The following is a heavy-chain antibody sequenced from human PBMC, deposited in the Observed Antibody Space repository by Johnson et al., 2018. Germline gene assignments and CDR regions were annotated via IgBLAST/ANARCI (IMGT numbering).Heavy chain of an antibody. J-gene: IGHJ5*02. D-gene: IGHD3-10*01. Sequence: QVQLQESGPGLVKPSETLSLTCPVSGGSISSYYWSWIRQPPGKGLEWIGYIYYSGSTNYNPSLKSRVTISVDRSKNQFSLKLSSVTAADTAGYYCAGSRWFGELGFDPWGQGTLVTVSS. CDR3: AGSRWFGELGFDP. CDR1: GGSISSYY. CDR2: IYYSGST. V-gene: IGHV4-59*01.